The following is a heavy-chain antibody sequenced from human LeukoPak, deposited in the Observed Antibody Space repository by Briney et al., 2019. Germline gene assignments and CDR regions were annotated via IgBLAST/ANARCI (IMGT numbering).Heavy chain of an antibody. J-gene: IGHJ5*02. CDR3: ARDDDQLWVSLFDP. CDR2: ISAYNGNT. D-gene: IGHD1-1*01. CDR1: GGTFSSYA. V-gene: IGHV1-18*01. Sequence: ASVKVSCKASGGTFSSYAISWVRQAPGQGLEWMGWISAYNGNTNYAQKLQGRVTMTTDTSTSTAYMELRSLRSDDTAVYYCARDDDQLWVSLFDPWGQGTLVTVSS.